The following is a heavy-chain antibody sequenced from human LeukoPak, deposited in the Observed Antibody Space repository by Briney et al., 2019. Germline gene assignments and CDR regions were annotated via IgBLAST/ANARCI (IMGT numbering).Heavy chain of an antibody. J-gene: IGHJ4*02. CDR1: GFTFSSYD. Sequence: GGSLRLSCAASGFTFSSYDMHWVRQATGKGLEWVSGIGTAGDTYYPGSVKGRFTISRDNSKNTLYLQMNSLRAEDTAVYYCARGMVRGVIPWTSSYYFDYWGQGTLVTVSS. D-gene: IGHD3-10*01. CDR3: ARGMVRGVIPWTSSYYFDY. CDR2: IGTAGDT. V-gene: IGHV3-13*01.